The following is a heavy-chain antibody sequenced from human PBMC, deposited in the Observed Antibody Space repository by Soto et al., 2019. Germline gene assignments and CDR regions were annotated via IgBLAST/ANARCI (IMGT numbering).Heavy chain of an antibody. CDR3: ARDSSLFCTGGTCYLQDAFDV. CDR1: GFTFNIYT. D-gene: IGHD2-15*01. V-gene: IGHV3-21*02. CDR2: ISSGGAYV. J-gene: IGHJ3*01. Sequence: EVQLVESGGGLVKPGGSLRLSCAASGFTFNIYTMNWVRQAPGKGLEWVSSISSGGAYVYYADSVKGRFTVSRDNAENSLFLNLNSLTAEDTAVYYCARDSSLFCTGGTCYLQDAFDVWGQGTMVTVSS.